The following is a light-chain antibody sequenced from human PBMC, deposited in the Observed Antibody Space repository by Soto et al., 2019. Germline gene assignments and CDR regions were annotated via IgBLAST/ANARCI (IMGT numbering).Light chain of an antibody. CDR1: SGHSNYI. Sequence: QAVVTQSSSASASLGSSVKLTCTLSSGHSNYIIAWHQQQPGKAPKLMIYEVRNRPSGVSSRFSGSKSGNTASLTISGLQAEDEAEYYCNSYTSSTTWVFGGGTQLTVL. J-gene: IGLJ3*02. CDR2: EVR. V-gene: IGLV2-14*01. CDR3: NSYTSSTTWV.